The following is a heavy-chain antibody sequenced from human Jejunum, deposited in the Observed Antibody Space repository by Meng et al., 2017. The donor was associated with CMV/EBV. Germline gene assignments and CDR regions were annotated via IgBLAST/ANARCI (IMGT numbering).Heavy chain of an antibody. CDR2: VYANGDT. Sequence: LTCIVSGGSINANYWSWIRQSPGKGLEWIGHVYANGDTHYSSSLKSRVTTSVDTSRNQFSLKLKSVTAADTAVYYCARGLGDGMDVWGQGTTVTVSS. J-gene: IGHJ6*02. CDR3: ARGLGDGMDV. V-gene: IGHV4-59*01. CDR1: GGSINANY. D-gene: IGHD3-3*01.